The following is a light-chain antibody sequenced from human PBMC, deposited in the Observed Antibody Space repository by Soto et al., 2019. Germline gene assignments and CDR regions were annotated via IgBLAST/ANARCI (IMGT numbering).Light chain of an antibody. J-gene: IGLJ1*01. CDR1: SSDVGSHNL. Sequence: QSALTQPASVSGSPGQSITISCTGTSSDVGSHNLVSWYQQHPGKAPKLMIYEGSKRSSGVSSRFSGSKSGNTASLTISGLQAEDEADYYCCSYAGSSTNVFGTGTKVTV. V-gene: IGLV2-23*01. CDR2: EGS. CDR3: CSYAGSSTNV.